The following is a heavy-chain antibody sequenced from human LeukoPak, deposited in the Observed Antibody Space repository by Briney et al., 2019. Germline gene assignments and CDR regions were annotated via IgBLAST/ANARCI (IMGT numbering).Heavy chain of an antibody. Sequence: GASVKVSCKASGYTFTGYFMHWVRQAPGQGLEWMGRINLNSGGTYYAQNFQGRVTMTRDTSISTAYVELSSLRSEDTAVYYCGLGFGGVIDDDAFDIWGQGTMVTVSS. V-gene: IGHV1-2*06. J-gene: IGHJ3*02. CDR1: GYTFTGYF. CDR3: GLGFGGVIDDDAFDI. D-gene: IGHD3-16*02. CDR2: INLNSGGT.